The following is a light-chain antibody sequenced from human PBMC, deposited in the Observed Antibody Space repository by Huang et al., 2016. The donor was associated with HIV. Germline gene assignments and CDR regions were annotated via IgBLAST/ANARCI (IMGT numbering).Light chain of an antibody. J-gene: IGKJ2*01. V-gene: IGKV3-15*01. Sequence: EIVMTQSPATLSASPGERATLSSRASQTISSNLAWYPQKPGQAPRPLIYDASTRVTSIPARFSGSVSGTEFTLTISSLQSEDVAVYYCQQYYNWPLYTFGQGSKLEIK. CDR1: QTISSN. CDR2: DAS. CDR3: QQYYNWPLYT.